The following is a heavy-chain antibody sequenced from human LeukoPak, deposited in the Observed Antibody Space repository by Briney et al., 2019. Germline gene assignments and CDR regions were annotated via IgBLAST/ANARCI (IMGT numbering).Heavy chain of an antibody. J-gene: IGHJ4*02. V-gene: IGHV4-59*12. D-gene: IGHD1-26*01. CDR3: TRESGAFSPFGF. CDR2: IYYTGST. Sequence: SETLSLTCTVSGGSLSGYYWSWIRQPPGKGLEWIGYIYYTGSTNYNPSLESRVSMSIDKSKNHLSLEVTSVTAADTAIYYCTRESGAFSPFGFWGQGTLLTVSS. CDR1: GGSLSGYY.